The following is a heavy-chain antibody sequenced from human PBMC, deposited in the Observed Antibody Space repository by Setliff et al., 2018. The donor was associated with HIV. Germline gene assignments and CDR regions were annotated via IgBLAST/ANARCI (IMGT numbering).Heavy chain of an antibody. CDR1: GGTFSSYV. CDR2: AIPMLGIA. V-gene: IGHV1-69*10. Sequence: GASVKVSCKASGGTFSSYVINWVRQAPGQGLEWMGGAIPMLGIANHVHKFQGRVTITADKSTSTAYMELNSLRSEDTAVYYCARSSYYDVNSPFDYWGQGTQVTVSS. J-gene: IGHJ4*02. CDR3: ARSSYYDVNSPFDY. D-gene: IGHD3-16*01.